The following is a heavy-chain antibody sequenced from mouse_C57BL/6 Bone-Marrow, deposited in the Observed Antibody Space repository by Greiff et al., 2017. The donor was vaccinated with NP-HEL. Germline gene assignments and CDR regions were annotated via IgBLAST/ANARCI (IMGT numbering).Heavy chain of an antibody. J-gene: IGHJ1*03. CDR2: INPNNGGT. D-gene: IGHD1-1*01. CDR1: GYTFTDYN. Sequence: VQLKESGPELVKPGASVKMSCKASGYTFTDYNMHWVKQSHGKSLEWIGYINPNNGGTSYNQKFKGKATLTVNKSSSTAYMELRSLTSEDSAVYYCARSPFYYGSGDWYFDVWGTGTTVTVSS. V-gene: IGHV1-22*01. CDR3: ARSPFYYGSGDWYFDV.